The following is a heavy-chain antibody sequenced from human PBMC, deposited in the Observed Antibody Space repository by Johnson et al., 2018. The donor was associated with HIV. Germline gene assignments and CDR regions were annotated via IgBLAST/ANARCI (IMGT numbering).Heavy chain of an antibody. CDR2: ISYDGSNK. J-gene: IGHJ3*02. CDR3: AKVGATVITPRGEAFDI. V-gene: IGHV3-30-3*01. CDR1: GFTFSSYA. D-gene: IGHD4-23*01. Sequence: QMQLVESGGGVVQPGRSLRLSCAASGFTFSSYAMHWVRQAPGKGLEWVAVISYDGSNKYYADSVKGRFTISRDNSKKTLYLQMNSLRAEDKAVYYCAKVGATVITPRGEAFDIWGQGTMVTVSS.